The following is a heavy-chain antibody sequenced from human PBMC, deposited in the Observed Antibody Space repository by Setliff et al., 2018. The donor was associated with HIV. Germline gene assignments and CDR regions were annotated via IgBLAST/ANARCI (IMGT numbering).Heavy chain of an antibody. D-gene: IGHD2-15*01. CDR3: ARGSSCIGGNCLLYYYYYYGLDV. CDR2: ITDGGAT. CDR1: GGSFTNYY. J-gene: IGHJ6*02. Sequence: LSLTCAVYGGSFTNYYWSWFRQSPGKGLEWIGEITDGGATDYNPSLKSRVPISLDTSNKQFSLKLTSVTAADTAVYYCARGSSCIGGNCLLYYYYYYGLDVWGQGTTVTVSS. V-gene: IGHV4-34*01.